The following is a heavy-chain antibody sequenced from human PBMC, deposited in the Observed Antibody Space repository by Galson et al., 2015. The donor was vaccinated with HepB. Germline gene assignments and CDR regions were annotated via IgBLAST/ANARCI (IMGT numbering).Heavy chain of an antibody. Sequence: LRLSCAASGFTFSSYWMSWVRQAPGKGLEWVSSISSSSSYIYYADSVKGRFTISRDNAKNSLYLQMNSLRAEDTAVYYCARDGIPAGFDYWGQGTLVTVSS. V-gene: IGHV3-21*01. CDR3: ARDGIPAGFDY. D-gene: IGHD2-21*01. CDR2: ISSSSSYI. J-gene: IGHJ4*02. CDR1: GFTFSSYW.